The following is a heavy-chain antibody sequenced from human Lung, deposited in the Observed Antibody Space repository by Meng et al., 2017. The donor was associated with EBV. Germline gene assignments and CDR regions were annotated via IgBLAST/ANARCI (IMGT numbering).Heavy chain of an antibody. CDR1: GYTFSSYG. CDR3: ASSLTIFGVVTPFES. V-gene: IGHV1-18*01. D-gene: IGHD3-3*01. J-gene: IGHJ4*02. Sequence: QVPLVQSGPAVKKPGASVKVSXXXSGYTFSSYGISWVRQAPGQGLEWLGWISNYNGDIKYAQKFQGRVTMTTDTSTSTAYMELRSLRSDDTAVYYCASSLTIFGVVTPFESWGQGTLVTVSS. CDR2: ISNYNGDI.